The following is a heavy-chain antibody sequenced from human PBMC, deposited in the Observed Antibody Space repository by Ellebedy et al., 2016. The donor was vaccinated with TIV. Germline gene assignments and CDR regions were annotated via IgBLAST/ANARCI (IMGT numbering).Heavy chain of an antibody. CDR2: IYYSGGT. CDR1: GGSISRDC. CDR3: ARGLAELRYFTVRNWFDP. Sequence: SETLSLXCTVSGGSISRDCWSWIRQSPGKGLEWIGYIYYSGGTNYNPSLKSRVTISVDTSKNQFSLRLSSVTAADTAVYYCARGLAELRYFTVRNWFDPWGQGTLVTVSS. J-gene: IGHJ5*02. V-gene: IGHV4-59*01. D-gene: IGHD3-9*01.